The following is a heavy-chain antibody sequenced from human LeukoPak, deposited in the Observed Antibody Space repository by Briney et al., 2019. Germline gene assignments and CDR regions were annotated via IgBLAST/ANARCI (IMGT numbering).Heavy chain of an antibody. J-gene: IGHJ4*02. CDR1: GGTFSSCA. CDR2: IIPIFGTA. CDR3: ARDRSTIFGVVITARFDY. V-gene: IGHV1-69*13. D-gene: IGHD3-3*01. Sequence: ASVKVSCKASGGTFSSCAISWVRQAPGQGLEWMGGIIPIFGTANYAQKFQGRVTITADESTSTAYMELSSLRSEDTAVYYCARDRSTIFGVVITARFDYWGQGTLVTVSS.